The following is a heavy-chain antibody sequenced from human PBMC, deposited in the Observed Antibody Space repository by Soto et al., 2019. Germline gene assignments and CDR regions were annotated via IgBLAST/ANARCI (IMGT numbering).Heavy chain of an antibody. D-gene: IGHD3-3*01. CDR1: GFTFSTYG. J-gene: IGHJ6*02. Sequence: GGSLRLSCAASGFTFSTYGMHWVRQAPGKGLEWVAVIWFDGTKKYYADSVNGRFTISRDNSKDTLYLQMNSLRAEDTAVYYCASQIFWSGSTAHGMDVWGQGTAVTVSS. CDR2: IWFDGTKK. V-gene: IGHV3-33*01. CDR3: ASQIFWSGSTAHGMDV.